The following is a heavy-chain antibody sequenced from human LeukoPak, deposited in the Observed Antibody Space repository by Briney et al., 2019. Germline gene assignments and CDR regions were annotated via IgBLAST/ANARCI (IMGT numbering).Heavy chain of an antibody. CDR1: GYSISSGYY. D-gene: IGHD2-21*01. CDR2: VYHSGST. J-gene: IGHJ4*02. Sequence: SETLSLTCGVSGYSISSGYYWGWIRQPPGKALGWIGSVYHSGSTYYNPSLKSRVTISVDTSKNQFSLKLSSVTAADTAVYYCAGSVVRNVDCWGQGTLVTVSS. CDR3: AGSVVRNVDC. V-gene: IGHV4-38-2*01.